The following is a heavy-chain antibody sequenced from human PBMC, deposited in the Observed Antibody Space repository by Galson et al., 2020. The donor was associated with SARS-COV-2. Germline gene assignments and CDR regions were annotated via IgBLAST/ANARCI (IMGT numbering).Heavy chain of an antibody. Sequence: SETLSLTCTVSGGSISSGSYYWSWIRQPAGKGLEWIGRIYTSGSTNYNPSLKSRVTISVDTSKNQFSLKLSSVTAADTAVYYCARWGGSGWLDYWGQGTLVTVSS. CDR2: IYTSGST. J-gene: IGHJ4*02. V-gene: IGHV4-61*02. CDR3: ARWGGSGWLDY. D-gene: IGHD6-19*01. CDR1: GGSISSGSYY.